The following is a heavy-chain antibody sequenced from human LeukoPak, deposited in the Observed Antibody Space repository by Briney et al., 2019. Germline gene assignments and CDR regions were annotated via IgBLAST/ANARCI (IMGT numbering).Heavy chain of an antibody. CDR1: GGSISSSSYY. D-gene: IGHD2-21*01. Sequence: PSETLSLTCTVSGGSISSSSYYWGWIRQPPGKGLEWIGSIYYSGSTYYNPSLKSRVTISVDTSKNQFSLKLSSVTAADTAVYYCAIAFEGGGNYPFASWGQGTLV. CDR3: AIAFEGGGNYPFAS. CDR2: IYYSGST. V-gene: IGHV4-39*01. J-gene: IGHJ4*02.